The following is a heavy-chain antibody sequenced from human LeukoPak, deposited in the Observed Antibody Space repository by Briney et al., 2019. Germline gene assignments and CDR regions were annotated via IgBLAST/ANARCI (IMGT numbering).Heavy chain of an antibody. V-gene: IGHV3-21*01. CDR1: GFTFSSYS. J-gene: IGHJ6*02. CDR3: ARYGDPSLDPYYYYGMDV. Sequence: GGSLRLSCAASGFTFSSYSMNWVRQAPGKGLEWVSSTSSSSSYIYYADSVKGRFTISRDNAKNSLYLQMNSLRPEDTAVYYCARYGDPSLDPYYYYGMDVWGQGTTVTVSS. CDR2: TSSSSSYI. D-gene: IGHD4-17*01.